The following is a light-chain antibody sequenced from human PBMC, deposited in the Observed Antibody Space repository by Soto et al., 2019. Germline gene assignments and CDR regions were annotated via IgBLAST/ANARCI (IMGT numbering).Light chain of an antibody. CDR1: QSVDSRY. V-gene: IGKV3-20*01. CDR3: QQYGNSPRYS. J-gene: IGKJ2*03. CDR2: AVY. Sequence: EIVLTQSPGTLSLSPGERATLSCRASQSVDSRYLAWYQQKPGQAPRLLIYAVYSRATGIPDMFSGSGSGTDFTLTISRLEPEDFAEYYCQQYGNSPRYSFGQGTKLEIK.